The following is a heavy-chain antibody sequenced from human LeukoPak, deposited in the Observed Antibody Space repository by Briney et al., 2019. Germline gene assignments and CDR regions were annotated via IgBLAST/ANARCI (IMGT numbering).Heavy chain of an antibody. Sequence: ASVKVSCKASGYTFIDYYIHWVRQAPGQGLEWMGWLNPNSGGTNYAQKFQGRVTMTTDTSTSTAYMELRSLRSDDTAVYYCARARTAATYRSYYYYYMDVWGKGTTVTVSS. CDR3: ARARTAATYRSYYYYYMDV. J-gene: IGHJ6*03. CDR2: LNPNSGGT. V-gene: IGHV1-2*02. CDR1: GYTFIDYY. D-gene: IGHD2-15*01.